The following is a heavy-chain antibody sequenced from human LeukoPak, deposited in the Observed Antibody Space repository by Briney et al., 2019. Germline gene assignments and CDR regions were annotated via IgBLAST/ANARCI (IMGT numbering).Heavy chain of an antibody. CDR2: IKQDGSDK. Sequence: GGSLRLSCAASGFTFSAYWMSWARQAPGKGLAWVANIKQDGSDKYYVDSVKGRFTISRDNAKNSLYLQMNSLRAEDTAVYYCARKTVVGSYFDYWGQGTPVTVSS. CDR1: GFTFSAYW. CDR3: ARKTVVGSYFDY. D-gene: IGHD4-23*01. V-gene: IGHV3-7*03. J-gene: IGHJ4*02.